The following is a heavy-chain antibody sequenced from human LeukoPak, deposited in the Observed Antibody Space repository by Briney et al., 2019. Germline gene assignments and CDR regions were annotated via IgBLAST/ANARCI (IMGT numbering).Heavy chain of an antibody. V-gene: IGHV3-23*01. CDR3: AKYYGDYAYYYYMDV. D-gene: IGHD4-17*01. J-gene: IGHJ6*03. Sequence: GGSPRLSCAASGFTFSSYAMSWVRQAPGKGLEWVSAISGSGGSTYYADSVKGRFTISRDNSKNTLYLQMNSLRAEDTAVYYCAKYYGDYAYYYYMDVWGKGTTVTVSS. CDR2: ISGSGGST. CDR1: GFTFSSYA.